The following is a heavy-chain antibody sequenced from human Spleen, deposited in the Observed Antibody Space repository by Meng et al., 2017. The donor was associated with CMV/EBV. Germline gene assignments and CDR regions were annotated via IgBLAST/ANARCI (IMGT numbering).Heavy chain of an antibody. CDR3: AKVRTYNFWSGYPDY. D-gene: IGHD3-3*01. V-gene: IGHV3-23*01. J-gene: IGHJ4*02. CDR2: ISGTGDST. CDR1: GFTSDNYG. Sequence: GESLKISCTASGFTSDNYGMSWVRQTPEKGLEWVSAISGTGDSTYYADSVKGRFTISRDNSKNTLYLQMNSLRAEDTAVYYCAKVRTYNFWSGYPDYWGQGTLVTVSS.